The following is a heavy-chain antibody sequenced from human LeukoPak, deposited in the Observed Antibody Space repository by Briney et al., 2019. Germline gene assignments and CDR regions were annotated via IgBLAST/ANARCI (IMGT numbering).Heavy chain of an antibody. CDR3: ARARPGRNLYYYYYGMDV. Sequence: ASVKVSCKASGYTFTSYYMHWVRQAPGQGLEWMGITNPSGGSTSYAQKFQGRVTMTRDTSTSTVYMELSSLRSEDTAVYYCARARPGRNLYYYYYGMDVWGQGTTVTVSS. V-gene: IGHV1-46*01. J-gene: IGHJ6*02. CDR1: GYTFTSYY. CDR2: TNPSGGST.